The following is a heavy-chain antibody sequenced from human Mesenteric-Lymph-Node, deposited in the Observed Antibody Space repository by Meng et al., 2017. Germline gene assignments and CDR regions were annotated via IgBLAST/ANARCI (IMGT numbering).Heavy chain of an antibody. D-gene: IGHD2-2*01. Sequence: VEVKESGPGWVKPWGTLSLTCVFSGASISSGNWWNWVRQPPGKGLEWIGDIYHSGSTNYNPSLKSRVTISVDKSKNQFSLKLSSVTAADTAMYYCARGGGCSSSSCDLDYWGQGVLVTVSS. CDR1: GASISSGNW. V-gene: IGHV4-4*02. CDR2: IYHSGST. J-gene: IGHJ4*02. CDR3: ARGGGCSSSSCDLDY.